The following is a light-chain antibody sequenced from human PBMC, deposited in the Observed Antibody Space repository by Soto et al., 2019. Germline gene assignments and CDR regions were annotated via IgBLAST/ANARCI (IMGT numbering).Light chain of an antibody. V-gene: IGKV3-20*01. CDR2: GAS. Sequence: EIVLTQSPVTLSLSPGESATLSCRASHFVNRNCLAWYQQKPGQAPRPLIYGASSRATGIPDRFSGSGSGTDVTLTISRLEPEDFALFYCQHFDNYGLTFGGGTKVEIK. CDR1: HFVNRNC. CDR3: QHFDNYGLT. J-gene: IGKJ4*01.